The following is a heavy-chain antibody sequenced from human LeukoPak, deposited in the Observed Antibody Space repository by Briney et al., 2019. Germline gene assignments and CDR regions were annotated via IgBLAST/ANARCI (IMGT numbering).Heavy chain of an antibody. Sequence: GGSLRLSCAASGFTFNGFWMSWVRQAPGKGLEWVANIKQDGSDIYYLGSVRGRFTISRDNAMNSLYLQMNGLRAEDTALYYCAKSGKDGLLWFGELVSNYYYMDVWGKGTTVTVSS. CDR1: GFTFNGFW. CDR2: IKQDGSDI. J-gene: IGHJ6*03. V-gene: IGHV3-7*03. CDR3: AKSGKDGLLWFGELVSNYYYMDV. D-gene: IGHD3-10*01.